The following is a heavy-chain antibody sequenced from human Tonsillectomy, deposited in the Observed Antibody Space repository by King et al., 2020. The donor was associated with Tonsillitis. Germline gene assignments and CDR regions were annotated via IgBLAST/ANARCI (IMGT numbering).Heavy chain of an antibody. V-gene: IGHV5-51*01. Sequence: QLVQSGAEVKKPGESLKISCKGSGYRFTSYWIGWVRQMPGKGLEWMGIIYPADSDSRYSPSFQGQVSISADKSISTAYLQWSSLKASDTAIYYCARQKAGSGYYRRPFDYWGQGTLVTVSS. CDR1: GYRFTSYW. D-gene: IGHD5-12*01. CDR2: IYPADSDS. CDR3: ARQKAGSGYYRRPFDY. J-gene: IGHJ4*02.